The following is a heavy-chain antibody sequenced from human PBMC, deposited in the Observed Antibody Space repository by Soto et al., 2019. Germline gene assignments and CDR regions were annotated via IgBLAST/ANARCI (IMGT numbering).Heavy chain of an antibody. CDR3: ASEMLDY. J-gene: IGHJ4*02. CDR2: IYDSGRT. D-gene: IGHD2-8*01. Sequence: QLQLQESGPGLVKPSETLSLTCTVSGGSIRSSSYYWGWIRQPPGKGLEWIGSIYDSGRTYYNPSLKSRVTISVDTSKNQFSLKLSSATAAYTAVYYCASEMLDYWGQGTLVTVSS. CDR1: GGSIRSSSYY. V-gene: IGHV4-39*01.